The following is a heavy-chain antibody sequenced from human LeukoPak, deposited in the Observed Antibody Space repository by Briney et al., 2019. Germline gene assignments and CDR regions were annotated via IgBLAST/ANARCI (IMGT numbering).Heavy chain of an antibody. D-gene: IGHD1-26*01. CDR2: IIPILGIA. J-gene: IGHJ5*02. CDR1: GGTFSSYA. CDR3: ARAGGLGPHNRFDP. V-gene: IGHV1-69*04. Sequence: SVKVSCKASGGTFSSYAISWVRQAPGQGLEWMGRIIPILGIANYAQKFQGRVTITADKSTSTAYMELSSLRSEDTAVYYCARAGGLGPHNRFDPWGQGTLVTVSS.